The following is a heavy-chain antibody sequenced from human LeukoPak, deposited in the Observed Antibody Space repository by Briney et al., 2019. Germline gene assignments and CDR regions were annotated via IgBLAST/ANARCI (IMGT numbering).Heavy chain of an antibody. V-gene: IGHV3-23*01. CDR2: ISGSGNGT. CDR3: AKRTMSAFDS. CDR1: GFTFRTSA. Sequence: GGSLRLSCAVSGFTFRTSAMNWVRQAPGKGLEWLCGISGSGNGTYYADSVKGRFTISRDNSQNMVYLLMNSLTVEDAATYYCAKRTMSAFDSWGQGTLLIVSS. D-gene: IGHD5-24*01. J-gene: IGHJ4*02.